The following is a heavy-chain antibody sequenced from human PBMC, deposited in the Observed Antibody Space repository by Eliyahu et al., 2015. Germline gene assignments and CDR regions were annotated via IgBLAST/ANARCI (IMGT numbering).Heavy chain of an antibody. CDR2: INAGNGNT. CDR1: GYTFTSYA. V-gene: IGHV1-3*01. Sequence: QVQLVQSGAEVKKPGASVKVSCKASGYTFTSYAMHWVRQAPGQRLEWMGWINAGNGNTKYSQKFQGRVTITRDTSASTAYMELSSLRSEDTAVYYCARDRKVMVQGVIIFDYWGQGTLVTVSS. J-gene: IGHJ4*02. D-gene: IGHD3-10*01. CDR3: ARDRKVMVQGVIIFDY.